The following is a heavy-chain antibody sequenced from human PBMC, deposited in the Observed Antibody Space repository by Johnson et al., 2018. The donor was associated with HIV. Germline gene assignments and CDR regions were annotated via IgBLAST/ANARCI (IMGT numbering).Heavy chain of an antibody. CDR3: ARDGSSSFDAFDI. J-gene: IGHJ3*02. CDR1: GFTFSSFA. Sequence: QVQLVESGGGVVQPGRSLRLSCAASGFTFSSFAMHWVRQAPGKGLEWVAVISYDGSNKYYADSVKGRFTISRDNAKNSLYLQMNSLRAEDTAVYYCARDGSSSFDAFDIWGQGTMVTVSS. CDR2: ISYDGSNK. D-gene: IGHD6-6*01. V-gene: IGHV3-30-3*01.